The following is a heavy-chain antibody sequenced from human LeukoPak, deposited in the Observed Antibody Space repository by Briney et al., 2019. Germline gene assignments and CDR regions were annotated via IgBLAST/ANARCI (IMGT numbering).Heavy chain of an antibody. CDR3: ARETESRPSLDAFDI. J-gene: IGHJ3*02. Sequence: SLKDSCKASGGTFSSYAISWVRQAPGQGLEWMGGIIPIFGTANYAQKFQGRVTITADKSTSTAYMELSSLRSEDTAVYYCARETESRPSLDAFDIWGQGTMVTVSS. V-gene: IGHV1-69*06. CDR1: GGTFSSYA. CDR2: IIPIFGTA. D-gene: IGHD1-14*01.